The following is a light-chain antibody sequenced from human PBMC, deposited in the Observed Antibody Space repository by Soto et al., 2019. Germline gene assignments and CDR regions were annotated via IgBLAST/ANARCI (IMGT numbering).Light chain of an antibody. V-gene: IGLV2-14*01. CDR3: SSYTYSSTRV. CDR1: SSDVGRYNY. CDR2: DVT. Sequence: QSVLTQPASVSGSPGQSITISCTGTSSDVGRYNYVSWYQQHPGKAPKLMIYDVTARPSGVSNRFSGSKSGNTASLTISGLQADDEADYYCSSYTYSSTRVFGTGTKLTVL. J-gene: IGLJ1*01.